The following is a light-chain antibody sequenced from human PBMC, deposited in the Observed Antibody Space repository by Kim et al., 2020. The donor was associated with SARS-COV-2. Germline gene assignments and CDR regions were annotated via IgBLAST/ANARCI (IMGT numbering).Light chain of an antibody. CDR3: GTWDSSLSACWV. J-gene: IGLJ3*02. CDR2: DNN. Sequence: KVTISCSGSSSNSGNNYVSWYQQLPGTAPKLLIYDNNKRPSGIPDRFSGSKSGTSATLGITGLQTGDEADYYCGTWDSSLSACWVFGGGTQLTVL. V-gene: IGLV1-51*01. CDR1: SSNSGNNY.